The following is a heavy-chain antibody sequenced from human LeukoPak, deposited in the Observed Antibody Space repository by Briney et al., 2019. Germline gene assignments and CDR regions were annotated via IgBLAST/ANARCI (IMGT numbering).Heavy chain of an antibody. J-gene: IGHJ4*02. CDR1: GYSISSGYY. D-gene: IGHD3-10*01. V-gene: IGHV4-38-2*02. CDR2: IYHSGST. CDR3: ARDGILHSTMVRGVIG. Sequence: SETLSLTCTVSGYSISSGYYWGWIRQPPGKGLEGIGSIYHSGSTYYNPSLKSRVTISVDTSKNQFSLKLSSVTAADTAVYYCARDGILHSTMVRGVIGWGQGTLVTVSS.